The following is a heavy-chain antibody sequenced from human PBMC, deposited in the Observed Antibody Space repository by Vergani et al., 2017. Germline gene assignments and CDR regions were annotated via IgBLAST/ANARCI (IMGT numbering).Heavy chain of an antibody. CDR3: ARDQVLGYCSSTSCLSWYFDL. CDR2: INPNSGGT. J-gene: IGHJ2*01. D-gene: IGHD2-2*01. CDR1: GYTFTGYY. V-gene: IGHV1-2*02. Sequence: QVQLVQSGAEVKKPGASVKVSCKASGYTFTGYYMHWVRQAPGQGLEWMGWINPNSGGTNYAQKFQGRVTMTRDTSISTAYMGLSRLRSDDTAVYYCARDQVLGYCSSTSCLSWYFDLWGRGTLVTVSS.